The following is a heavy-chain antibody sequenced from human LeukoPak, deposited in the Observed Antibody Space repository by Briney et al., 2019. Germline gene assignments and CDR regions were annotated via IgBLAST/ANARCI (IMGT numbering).Heavy chain of an antibody. Sequence: SETLSLTCTVSGGSISSYYWSWIRQPPGKGLEWIGYIYHSGSTYYNPSLKSRVTISVDRSKNQFSLKLSSVTAADTAVYYCARGSTVVTPYFDYWGQGTLVTVSS. CDR1: GGSISSYY. CDR3: ARGSTVVTPYFDY. V-gene: IGHV4-59*12. CDR2: IYHSGST. J-gene: IGHJ4*02. D-gene: IGHD4-17*01.